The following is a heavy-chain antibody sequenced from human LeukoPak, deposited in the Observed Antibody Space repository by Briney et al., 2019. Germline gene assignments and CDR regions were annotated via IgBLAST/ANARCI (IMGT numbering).Heavy chain of an antibody. CDR3: AREGRYDILTAYYPLNN. CDR2: IYIDGKT. J-gene: IGHJ4*02. V-gene: IGHV3-66*02. CDR1: GFTVSSNF. Sequence: PGGSLRLSCAASGFTVSSNFMSWVRLAPGKGLECVSVIYIDGKTFYAESVKGRFTISRDNSKNTLYLQMNSLRPEDTAVYYRAREGRYDILTAYYPLNNWGQGARVTVSS. D-gene: IGHD3-9*01.